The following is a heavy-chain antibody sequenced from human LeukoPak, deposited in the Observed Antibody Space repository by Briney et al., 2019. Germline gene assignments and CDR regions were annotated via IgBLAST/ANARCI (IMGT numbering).Heavy chain of an antibody. CDR2: IDPSGGAT. J-gene: IGHJ5*01. CDR1: GYTFSSYY. V-gene: IGHV1-46*01. Sequence: ASVKVSCKASGYTFSSYYMHWVRQAPGQGLEWMGIIDPSGGATSYAQKFQGRATMTRDTSTSTVYMDLSSLRSEDTAVYYCARGLPLGYCSSTSCPSRWFDSWGQGTLVTVSS. D-gene: IGHD2-2*01. CDR3: ARGLPLGYCSSTSCPSRWFDS.